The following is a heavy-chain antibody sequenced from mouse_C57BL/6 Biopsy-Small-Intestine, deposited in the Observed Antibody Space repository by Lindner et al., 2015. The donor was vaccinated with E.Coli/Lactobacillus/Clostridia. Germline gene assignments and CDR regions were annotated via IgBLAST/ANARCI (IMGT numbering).Heavy chain of an antibody. CDR3: ARKDYYRPSPYSDLGGSDVLDL. CDR2: INPNSGGT. Sequence: SVKVLLQGLLDYTFTGYYIHWVRQAPGHGLEWMGWINPNSGGTQVAQKFQGRVTMTRDTSINEAYMELSSLRSDDTAVYYCARKDYYRPSPYSDLGGSDVLDLWGQGTMVTVSA. CDR1: DYTFTGYY. J-gene: IGHJ3*01. D-gene: IGHD1-1*02. V-gene: IGHV1-7*01.